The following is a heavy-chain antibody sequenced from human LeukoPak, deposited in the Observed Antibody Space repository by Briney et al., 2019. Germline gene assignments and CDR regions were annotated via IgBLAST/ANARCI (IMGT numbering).Heavy chain of an antibody. CDR1: GFTFDDYA. CDR2: ISWNSGSI. Sequence: PGGSLRLSCAASGFTFDDYAMHWVRQAPGKGLEWVSGISWNSGSIGYADSVKGRFTISRDNAKNSLYLQMNSLRAEDTAVYYRARDKGTGRGWYGGFDYWGQGTLVTVSS. J-gene: IGHJ4*02. V-gene: IGHV3-9*01. CDR3: ARDKGTGRGWYGGFDY. D-gene: IGHD6-19*01.